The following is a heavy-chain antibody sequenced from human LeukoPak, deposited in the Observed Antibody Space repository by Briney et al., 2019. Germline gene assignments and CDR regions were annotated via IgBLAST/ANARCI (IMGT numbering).Heavy chain of an antibody. J-gene: IGHJ4*02. CDR3: AASGGSYSFDY. Sequence: SETLSLTCTVSGGSISGYYWSWIRQPPGKGLEWIGYIYYSGSANYSPSLKSRVTISVDTSKNQFSLKLSSVTAADTAVYYCAASGGSYSFDYWGQGTLVTVSS. V-gene: IGHV4-59*01. CDR1: GGSISGYY. CDR2: IYYSGSA. D-gene: IGHD1-26*01.